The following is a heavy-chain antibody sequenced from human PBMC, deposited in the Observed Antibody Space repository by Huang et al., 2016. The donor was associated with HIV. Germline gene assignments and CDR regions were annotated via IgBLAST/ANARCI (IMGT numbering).Heavy chain of an antibody. J-gene: IGHJ2*01. CDR2: LYYTGNM. V-gene: IGHV4-39*01. Sequence: QMRFQESGPGLVKPSGTLSLTCNVSGGSINTGRYYWGWIRQPPGKGLAWVGSLYYTGNMHYDPALKGRLTMAADTSKNQFSLNLSAVTAADTAIYYCARNHDFWRGRMFAISYFDVWGRGTLVTIAS. D-gene: IGHD3-3*01. CDR1: GGSINTGRYY. CDR3: ARNHDFWRGRMFAISYFDV.